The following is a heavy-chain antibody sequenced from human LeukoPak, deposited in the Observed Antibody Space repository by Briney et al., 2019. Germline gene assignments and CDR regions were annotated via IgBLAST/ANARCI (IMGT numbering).Heavy chain of an antibody. CDR3: ASSNTGHIVVVPIIDY. CDR2: ISSSSSSTI. J-gene: IGHJ4*02. D-gene: IGHD2-15*01. V-gene: IGHV3-48*01. CDR1: GFTFSSYS. Sequence: GGSLRLSCAASGFTFSSYSMNWVRQAPGKGLEWVSYISSSSSSTIYYADSVKGRFTISRDNAKNSLYLQMNSLRAEDTAVYYCASSNTGHIVVVPIIDYWGQGTLVTVSS.